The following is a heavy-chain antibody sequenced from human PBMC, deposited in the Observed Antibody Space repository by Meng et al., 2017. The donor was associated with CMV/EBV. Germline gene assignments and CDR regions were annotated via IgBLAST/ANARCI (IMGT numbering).Heavy chain of an antibody. J-gene: IGHJ4*02. D-gene: IGHD3-22*01. Sequence: GGSLRLSCAASGFTFSSYSMNWVRQAPGKGLEWVSSISSSSSYIYYADSVRGRFTISRDNAKNSLYLQMNSLRAEDTAVYYCARLTYYDSSGFDYWGQGTLVTVSS. CDR2: ISSSSSYI. CDR1: GFTFSSYS. V-gene: IGHV3-21*01. CDR3: ARLTYYDSSGFDY.